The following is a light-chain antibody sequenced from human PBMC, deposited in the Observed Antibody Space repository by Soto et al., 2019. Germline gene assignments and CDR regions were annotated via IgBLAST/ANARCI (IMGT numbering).Light chain of an antibody. J-gene: IGLJ2*01. Sequence: QSALTQPASVSGSPGQSITISCTGTSSDVGGYIYVSWYQQHPGKAPKLIIYEVSNRPSGVSYRFSGSKSGNTASLTISGLQAEDEADYYCMSYTSRSALEVFGGGTKLTVL. CDR1: SSDVGGYIY. CDR3: MSYTSRSALEV. CDR2: EVS. V-gene: IGLV2-14*01.